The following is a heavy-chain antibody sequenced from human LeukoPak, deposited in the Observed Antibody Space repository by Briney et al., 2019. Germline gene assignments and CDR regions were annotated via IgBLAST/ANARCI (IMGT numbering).Heavy chain of an antibody. V-gene: IGHV4-39*01. Sequence: MTSETLSLTCTVSGGSISSTNNYWGWLRQPPGKGLEWFGSFFYSGSTHYNPSLKSRVSISVDTSKNKWSLNLRSVTAADMAVYYCVRHPREWEIVEVTVAFDYWGQGALVTVSS. J-gene: IGHJ4*02. D-gene: IGHD2-2*01. CDR2: FFYSGST. CDR1: GGSISSTNNY. CDR3: VRHPREWEIVEVTVAFDY.